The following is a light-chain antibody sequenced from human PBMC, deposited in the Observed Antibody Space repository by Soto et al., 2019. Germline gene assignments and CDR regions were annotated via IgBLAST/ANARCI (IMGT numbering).Light chain of an antibody. CDR2: DAS. J-gene: IGKJ1*01. CDR3: QQYGSSRWT. CDR1: QTVSKK. Sequence: EIVLTRSPATPSSSPGERATLSCRASQTVSKKLAWYQHKPGQAPRLLIYDASNRATGIPARFSGSGSGTDVTLTISRLETEDGAVYYCQQYGSSRWTFGQGTKVDIK. V-gene: IGKV3-20*01.